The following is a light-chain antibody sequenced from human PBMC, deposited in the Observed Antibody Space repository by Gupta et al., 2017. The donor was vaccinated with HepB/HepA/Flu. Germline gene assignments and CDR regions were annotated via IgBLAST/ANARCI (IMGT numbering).Light chain of an antibody. Sequence: DIQMTPSPSSLSASVGDRVTITCQASQGINFYLNWYQQKPGKAPKLLINYASNMEPGVPSSIIRSSGCTDFTSIIISRQPEDFLADYCQHHDSNCTFTFGRGTKMEFK. CDR1: QGINFY. J-gene: IGKJ4*01. CDR3: QHHDSNCTFT. CDR2: YAS. V-gene: IGKV1-33*01.